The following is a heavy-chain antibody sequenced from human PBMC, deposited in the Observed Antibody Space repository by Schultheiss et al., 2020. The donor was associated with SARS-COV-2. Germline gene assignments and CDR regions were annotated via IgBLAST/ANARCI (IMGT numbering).Heavy chain of an antibody. Sequence: GGSLRLSCAASGFTFSSYAMHWVRQAPGKGLEWVAVISYDGSNKYYADSVKGRFTISRDNSKNTLYLQMNSLRAEDTAVYYCARDTVTTGAYYYYYMDVWGQGTLVTVSS. CDR1: GFTFSSYA. J-gene: IGHJ6*03. CDR2: ISYDGSNK. CDR3: ARDTVTTGAYYYYYMDV. D-gene: IGHD4-11*01. V-gene: IGHV3-30*07.